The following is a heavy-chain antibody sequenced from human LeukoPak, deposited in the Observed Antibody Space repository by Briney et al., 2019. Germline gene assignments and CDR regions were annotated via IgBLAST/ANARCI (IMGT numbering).Heavy chain of an antibody. Sequence: PGGSLRLSCAASGFTFGNFWMSWVRQVPGKGLEWVCSINTDGSDTRYAVSVRGRFTMSRDNAKNSLYLQMNSLRVEDTATYYCAGEPRQLAYWGQGTLVTVSS. J-gene: IGHJ4*02. V-gene: IGHV3-7*03. CDR3: AGEPRQLAY. CDR1: GFTFGNFW. CDR2: INTDGSDT. D-gene: IGHD6-6*01.